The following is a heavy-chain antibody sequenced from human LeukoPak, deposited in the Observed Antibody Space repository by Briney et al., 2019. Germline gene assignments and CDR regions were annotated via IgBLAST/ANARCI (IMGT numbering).Heavy chain of an antibody. CDR1: GGSISSGGYS. D-gene: IGHD3-10*01. Sequence: SETLSLTCAVSGGSISSGGYSWSWIRQPPGKGLEWIGYIYHSGSTYYNPSLKSRVTISVDRSKNQFSLKLSSVTAADTAVYXXXXXXXXXXXXXXGVIIYENWFDPWGQGTLVTVSS. CDR2: IYHSGST. V-gene: IGHV4-30-2*01. J-gene: IGHJ5*02. CDR3: XXXXXXXXXXXXGVIIYENWFDP.